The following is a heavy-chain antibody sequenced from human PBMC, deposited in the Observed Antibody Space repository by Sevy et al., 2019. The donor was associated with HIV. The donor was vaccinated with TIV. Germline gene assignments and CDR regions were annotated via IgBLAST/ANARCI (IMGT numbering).Heavy chain of an antibody. CDR3: ARGLYSYGYNY. J-gene: IGHJ4*02. CDR2: IYSGGST. CDR1: GFTVSSNY. Sequence: GGSLRFSCAASGFTVSSNYMSWVRQAPGKGLEWVSVIYSGGSTYYADSVKGRFTISRDNSKNTLYLQMNSLRAEDTAVYYCARGLYSYGYNYWGQGTLVTVSS. V-gene: IGHV3-53*01. D-gene: IGHD5-18*01.